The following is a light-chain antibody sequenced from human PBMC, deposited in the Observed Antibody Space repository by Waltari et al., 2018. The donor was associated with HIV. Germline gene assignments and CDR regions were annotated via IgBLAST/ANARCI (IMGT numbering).Light chain of an antibody. V-gene: IGLV1-44*01. Sequence: QSILTQSPSASTAPGQGVTISCSGSNSNVGSNAVNWYRRLPGTAPKLLTVSNEKRPSGVPERFTGSKSGASASVAISGLQSEDEGDYYGATWDDSLNGVLFGGGTKVTVL. CDR3: ATWDDSLNGVL. CDR2: SNE. CDR1: NSNVGSNA. J-gene: IGLJ2*01.